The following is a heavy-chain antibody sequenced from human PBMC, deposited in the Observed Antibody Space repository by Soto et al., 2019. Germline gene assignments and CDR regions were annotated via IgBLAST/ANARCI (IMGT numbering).Heavy chain of an antibody. CDR3: ARRDPARYYDFWSGYEPFDY. D-gene: IGHD3-3*01. J-gene: IGHJ4*02. V-gene: IGHV3-7*01. CDR2: IKQDGSEK. CDR1: GFTFSSYW. Sequence: PGGSLRLSCAASGFTFSSYWMSWVRQAPGKGLEWVANIKQDGSEKYYVDSVKGRFTISRDNAKNSLYLQMNSLRAEDTAVYYCARRDPARYYDFWSGYEPFDYWGQGTLVTVSS.